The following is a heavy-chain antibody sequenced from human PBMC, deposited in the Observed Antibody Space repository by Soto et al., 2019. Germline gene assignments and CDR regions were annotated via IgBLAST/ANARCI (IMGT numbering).Heavy chain of an antibody. J-gene: IGHJ6*02. CDR1: GFTFSSYS. Sequence: GGSLRLSCAASGFTFSSYSMNWVRQAPGKGLEWVSYISSSSSTIYYADSVKGRFTISRDNAKNSLYLQMNSLRDEDTAVYYCARGRVEDIVVVPAPARYYYGMDVWGQGTTVTVS. V-gene: IGHV3-48*02. D-gene: IGHD2-2*01. CDR2: ISSSSSTI. CDR3: ARGRVEDIVVVPAPARYYYGMDV.